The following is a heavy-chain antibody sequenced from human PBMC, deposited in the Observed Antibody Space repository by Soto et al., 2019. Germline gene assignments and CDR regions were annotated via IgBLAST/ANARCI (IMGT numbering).Heavy chain of an antibody. CDR1: GFPFSSYA. J-gene: IGHJ4*02. V-gene: IGHV3-23*01. CDR2: ISGSGGST. D-gene: IGHD6-19*01. CDR3: AKVQVLRIAVAGFDY. Sequence: GGSLRLSCAASGFPFSSYAMSWVRQAPGKGLEWVSAISGSGGSTYYADSVKGRFTISRDNSKNTLYLQMNSLRAEDTAVYYCAKVQVLRIAVAGFDYWGKGTLVTVSS.